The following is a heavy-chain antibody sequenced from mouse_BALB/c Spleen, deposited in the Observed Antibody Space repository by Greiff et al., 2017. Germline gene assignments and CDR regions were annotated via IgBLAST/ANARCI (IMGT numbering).Heavy chain of an antibody. CDR3: ARSVYYGSSYFDY. CDR2: ISYSGST. Sequence: EVKLVESGPSLVKPSQTLSLTCSVTGDSITSGYWNWIRKFPGNKLEYMGYISYSGSTYYNPSLKSRISITRDTSKNQYYLQLNSVTTEDTATYYCARSVYYGSSYFDYWGQGTTLTVSS. J-gene: IGHJ2*01. D-gene: IGHD1-1*01. V-gene: IGHV3-8*02. CDR1: GDSITSGY.